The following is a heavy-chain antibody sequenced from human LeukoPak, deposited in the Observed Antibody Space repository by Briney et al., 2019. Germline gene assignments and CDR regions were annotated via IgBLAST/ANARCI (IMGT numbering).Heavy chain of an antibody. Sequence: GGSLRLSCAASGFTFSNYWMHWVRQAPGKGLVWVSRIKGDGSHTIYADSVKGRITISRDNAKNTLYLQMKSLRAEDTAVYYCVRDWDHFDFDSWGQGTLVTVSS. CDR1: GFTFSNYW. D-gene: IGHD3-9*01. CDR3: VRDWDHFDFDS. J-gene: IGHJ5*01. CDR2: IKGDGSHT. V-gene: IGHV3-74*01.